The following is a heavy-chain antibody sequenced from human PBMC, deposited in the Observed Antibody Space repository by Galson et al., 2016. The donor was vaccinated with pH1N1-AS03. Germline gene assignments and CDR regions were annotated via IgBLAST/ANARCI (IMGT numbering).Heavy chain of an antibody. CDR2: IKTTADGGTA. CDR1: GFVFDKAW. J-gene: IGHJ4*02. Sequence: SLRLSCAASGFVFDKAWMSWVRQAPGKGLEWLGRIKTTADGGTADYAGPVKDRFIISRDDSQNTVSLQMNGLRSEDTDVYYCLCNFDYWGQGTQITVSS. V-gene: IGHV3-15*01. CDR3: LCNFDY.